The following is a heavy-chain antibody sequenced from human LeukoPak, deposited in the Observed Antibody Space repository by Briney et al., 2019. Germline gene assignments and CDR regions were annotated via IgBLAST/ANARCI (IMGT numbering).Heavy chain of an antibody. CDR3: AKEIKGNGRVLGGFDI. J-gene: IGHJ3*02. V-gene: IGHV3-23*01. CDR1: GFTFSSYS. Sequence: GGSLRLSCAASGFTFSSYSMNWVRQAPGKGLEWVSTISDTTYYADSVKGRFTISRDNSKKTLYLQLSSLRDEDTAIYYCAKEIKGNGRVLGGFDIWGQGTMVTVSS. CDR2: ISDTT. D-gene: IGHD2-15*01.